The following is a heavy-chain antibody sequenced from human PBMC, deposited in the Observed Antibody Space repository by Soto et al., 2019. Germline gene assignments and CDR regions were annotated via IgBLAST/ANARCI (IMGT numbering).Heavy chain of an antibody. Sequence: VGSLSLSCAASGFTFSSHAMSWVLQAPGKGLEWVSAISGSGGSTYYADSVKGRFTISRDNSKNTLYLQMNSLRAEDTAVYYCGNSFREGRIIRFGGSKDGFDNRGQGTM. D-gene: IGHD3-16*01. CDR3: GNSFREGRIIRFGGSKDGFDN. V-gene: IGHV3-23*01. CDR2: ISGSGGST. CDR1: GFTFSSHA. J-gene: IGHJ3*02.